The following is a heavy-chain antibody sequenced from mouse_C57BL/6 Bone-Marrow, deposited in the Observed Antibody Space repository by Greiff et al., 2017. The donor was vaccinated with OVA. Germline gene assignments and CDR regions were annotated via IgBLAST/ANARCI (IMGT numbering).Heavy chain of an antibody. V-gene: IGHV3-6*01. CDR3: ARWGLWLRDFDY. D-gene: IGHD2-2*01. Sequence: EVQLVESGPGLVKPSQSLSLTCSVTGYSITSGYYWNWIRQFPGNKLEWMGYISYDGSNNYNPSLKNRISITRDTSKNQFFLKLNSVTTEDTATYYCARWGLWLRDFDYWGQGTTLTVSS. CDR2: ISYDGSN. CDR1: GYSITSGYY. J-gene: IGHJ2*01.